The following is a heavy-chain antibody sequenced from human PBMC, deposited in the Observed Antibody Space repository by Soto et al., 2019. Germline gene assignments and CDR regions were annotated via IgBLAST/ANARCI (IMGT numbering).Heavy chain of an antibody. Sequence: EVQVLESGGGLVQPGGSLRLSCAASGFIFSRYTMNWVRQAPGKGLEWVSAISGSGTSTFYADSVKGRFTISRDNSKNTLYLQMNSLRADDTAVYYSVHGDYTVWFIYWGPGTLVTVSS. J-gene: IGHJ4*02. CDR3: VHGDYTVWFIY. CDR1: GFIFSRYT. D-gene: IGHD4-17*01. CDR2: ISGSGTST. V-gene: IGHV3-23*01.